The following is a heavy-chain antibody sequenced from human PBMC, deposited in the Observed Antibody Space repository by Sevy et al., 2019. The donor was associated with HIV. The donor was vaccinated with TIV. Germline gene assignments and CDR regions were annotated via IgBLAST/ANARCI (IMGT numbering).Heavy chain of an antibody. CDR1: GYTFTGYY. V-gene: IGHV1-2*02. J-gene: IGHJ1*01. D-gene: IGHD2-2*03. CDR3: ARDGGGYCSSTSCYEYFQH. Sequence: ASVKVSCKASGYTFTGYYMHWVRQAPGQGLEWMGWINPNSGGTNYAQKFQGRVTMTRDTSISTAYMELSRLRSDDTAVYYCARDGGGYCSSTSCYEYFQHWGQGTLVTVSS. CDR2: INPNSGGT.